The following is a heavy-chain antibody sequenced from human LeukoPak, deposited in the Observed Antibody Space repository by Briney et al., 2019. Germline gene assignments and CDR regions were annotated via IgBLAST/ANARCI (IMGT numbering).Heavy chain of an antibody. CDR3: ARAGGPDYGDYVFDY. CDR1: GFTVSSNY. CDR2: IYSGGYT. J-gene: IGHJ4*02. V-gene: IGHV3-53*01. Sequence: GSLRLSCAASGFTVSSNYMNWVRQAPGKGLEWVSVIYSGGYTYYADSVKGRFTISRDNSKNTLYLQMNSLRAEDTAVYYCARAGGPDYGDYVFDYWGQGTLVTVSS. D-gene: IGHD4-17*01.